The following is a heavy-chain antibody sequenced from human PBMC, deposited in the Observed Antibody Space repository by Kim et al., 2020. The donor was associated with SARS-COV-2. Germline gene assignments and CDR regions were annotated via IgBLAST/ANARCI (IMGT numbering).Heavy chain of an antibody. D-gene: IGHD3-10*01. V-gene: IGHV4-59*01. CDR2: IYYSGST. J-gene: IGHJ4*02. Sequence: SETLSLTCTVSGGSISSYYWSWIRQPPGKGLEWIGYIYYSGSTNYNPSLKSRVTISVDTSKNQFSLKLSSVTAADTAVYYCARVGVRGVIVYFDYWGQGT. CDR1: GGSISSYY. CDR3: ARVGVRGVIVYFDY.